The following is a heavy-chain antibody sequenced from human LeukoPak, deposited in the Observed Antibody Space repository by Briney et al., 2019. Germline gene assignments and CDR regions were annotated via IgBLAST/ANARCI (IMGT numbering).Heavy chain of an antibody. CDR2: IKEDGGEK. J-gene: IGHJ4*02. CDR1: GFTFSSYS. Sequence: GGSLRLSCAASGFTFSSYSMNWVRQAPGKGLEWVANIKEDGGEKFYVDSVKGRFTISRDNAKNSLYLEMNSLIAEDTAVYYCASHRVAMWNWGQGTLVTVSS. V-gene: IGHV3-7*01. D-gene: IGHD5-12*01. CDR3: ASHRVAMWN.